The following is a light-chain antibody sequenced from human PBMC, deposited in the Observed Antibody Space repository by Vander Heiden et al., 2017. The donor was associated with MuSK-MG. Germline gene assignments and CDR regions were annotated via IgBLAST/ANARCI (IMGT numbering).Light chain of an antibody. Sequence: DIQMAQSPSYLFASVRDKVNTPRQASESISSDLNSYQPKPWKAPKILIEAASSLQSGATSRFSGSGSETDFTLSIRRLQPEDVATYHCHESDTTAFTFGPGTKVDIK. CDR2: AAS. V-gene: IGKV1-39*01. CDR3: HESDTTAFT. CDR1: ESISSD. J-gene: IGKJ3*01.